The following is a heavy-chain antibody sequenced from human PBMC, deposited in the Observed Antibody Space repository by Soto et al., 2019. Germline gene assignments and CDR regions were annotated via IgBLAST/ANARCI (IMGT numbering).Heavy chain of an antibody. CDR1: GYTFNKYP. D-gene: IGHD3-22*01. J-gene: IGHJ4*02. Sequence: QVPVVQSGAEGKKPGASVKVSCKTSGYTFNKYPIHWVRQAPGQGLEWMGWSNTANGDKGFSQKFQDRVTITRDTSARPAYMELSSLRSEDTAVYYCARKAYYDSGMYHFDYWGQGTLVTVSS. V-gene: IGHV1-3*04. CDR3: ARKAYYDSGMYHFDY. CDR2: SNTANGDK.